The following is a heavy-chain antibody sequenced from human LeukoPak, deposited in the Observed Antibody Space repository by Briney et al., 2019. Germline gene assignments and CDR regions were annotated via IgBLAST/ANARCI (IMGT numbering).Heavy chain of an antibody. CDR2: INHSGST. CDR1: GGSFSGYY. V-gene: IGHV4-34*01. J-gene: IGHJ6*02. Sequence: SETLSLTCAVYGGSFSGYYWSWISQPPGKGLEWIGEINHSGSTNYNPSLKSRVTMSVDASKNQFSLKLSSVTAADTAVYYCARDIRTSETSEGYYYYYGMDVWGQGTTVTVSS. D-gene: IGHD3-3*02. CDR3: ARDIRTSETSEGYYYYYGMDV.